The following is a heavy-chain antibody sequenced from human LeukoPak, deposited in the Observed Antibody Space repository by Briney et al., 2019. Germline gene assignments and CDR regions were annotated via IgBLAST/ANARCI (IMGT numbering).Heavy chain of an antibody. CDR1: EFYFSSYC. D-gene: IGHD2-2*01. CDR3: AKDRLGYCSSTSCAYFDY. Sequence: PGGSMKLSCAAYEFYFSSYCMEWVRQAPGKGLVREAVISYDGSNKYYADSVKGRFTISRDNSKNTLYLQMNSLRAEDTAVYYCAKDRLGYCSSTSCAYFDYWGQGTLVTVSS. V-gene: IGHV3-30*18. J-gene: IGHJ4*02. CDR2: ISYDGSNK.